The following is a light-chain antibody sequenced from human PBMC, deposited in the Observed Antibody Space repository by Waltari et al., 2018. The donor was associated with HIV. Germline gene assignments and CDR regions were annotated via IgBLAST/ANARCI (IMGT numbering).Light chain of an antibody. CDR1: SSNVGGYNL. Sequence: QSALTQPASVSGSPGQSITIPCTGTSSNVGGYNLVPCYQQHPGKAPKLMIYEVSKRPSGVSNRFSGSKSGNTASLTISGLQAEDEADYYCCAYAGSTTYVIFGGGTKLTVL. V-gene: IGLV2-23*02. CDR2: EVS. CDR3: CAYAGSTTYVI. J-gene: IGLJ2*01.